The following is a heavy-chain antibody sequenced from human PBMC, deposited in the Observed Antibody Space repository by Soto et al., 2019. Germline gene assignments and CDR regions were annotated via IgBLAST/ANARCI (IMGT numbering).Heavy chain of an antibody. J-gene: IGHJ3*02. CDR3: TRADYGKTPDGFDI. CDR2: IHYSGGA. CDR1: GGPIISGGSY. D-gene: IGHD4-17*01. Sequence: SETLSLTCTVSGGPIISGGSYWSWVRQRPGKGLEWIGYIHYSGGASYNPSLKSRVTLLVDTSKSQFSLRLSSVTAADTAIYYCTRADYGKTPDGFDIWGQGTMVTVSS. V-gene: IGHV4-31*03.